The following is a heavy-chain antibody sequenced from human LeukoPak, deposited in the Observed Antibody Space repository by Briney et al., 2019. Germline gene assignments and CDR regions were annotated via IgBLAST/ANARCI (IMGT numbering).Heavy chain of an antibody. CDR1: GGSISGYH. J-gene: IGHJ4*02. D-gene: IGHD3-10*02. V-gene: IGHV4-4*07. Sequence: SETLSLTCTVSGGSISGYHWSWIRQPVGKGLEWIGRIYPSGSTNYNPSLKSRVTLSVDTSKNQFSLKLNSVTAADTAVYYCVFGELSPGNFDYWGQGTLVTVSS. CDR2: IYPSGST. CDR3: VFGELSPGNFDY.